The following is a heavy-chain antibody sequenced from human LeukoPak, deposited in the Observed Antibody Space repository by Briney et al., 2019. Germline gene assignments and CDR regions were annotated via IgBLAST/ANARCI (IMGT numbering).Heavy chain of an antibody. J-gene: IGHJ4*02. CDR1: GFTFSSYS. Sequence: GGSLRLSCAASGFTFSSYSMNWVRQAPGKGLEWGSSISSSSSYIYYADSVKGRFTISRDNAKNSLYLQMNSLRAEDTAVYYCARDTGVRYFDWLPLDYWGQGTLVTVSS. D-gene: IGHD3-9*01. CDR2: ISSSSSYI. CDR3: ARDTGVRYFDWLPLDY. V-gene: IGHV3-21*01.